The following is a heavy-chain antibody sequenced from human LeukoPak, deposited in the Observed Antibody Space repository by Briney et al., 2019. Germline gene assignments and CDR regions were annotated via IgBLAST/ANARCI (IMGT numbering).Heavy chain of an antibody. D-gene: IGHD3-10*01. V-gene: IGHV3-74*01. CDR3: FREGGD. Sequence: GGSLRLSCAASGFTFSDHWMHWVRQVPGKGLVWVSRIKTDGSWTNDADSVKGRFTISRDNAENTLYLQMNSLRAEDTAIYYCFREGGDWGQGTLVTVSS. CDR1: GFTFSDHW. CDR2: IKTDGSWT. J-gene: IGHJ4*02.